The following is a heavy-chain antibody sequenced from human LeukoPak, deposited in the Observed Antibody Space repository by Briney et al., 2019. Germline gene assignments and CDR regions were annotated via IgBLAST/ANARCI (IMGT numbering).Heavy chain of an antibody. Sequence: SETLSLTCTVSGGSISSYYWSWIRQPPGKGLEWIGYIYYSGSTNYNPSLKSRVTISVDTSKNQFSLKLSSVTAADTAVYYCASIRPQRYCGSGSYYNRFDYWGQGTLVTVSS. J-gene: IGHJ4*02. V-gene: IGHV4-59*01. D-gene: IGHD3-10*01. CDR2: IYYSGST. CDR3: ASIRPQRYCGSGSYYNRFDY. CDR1: GGSISSYY.